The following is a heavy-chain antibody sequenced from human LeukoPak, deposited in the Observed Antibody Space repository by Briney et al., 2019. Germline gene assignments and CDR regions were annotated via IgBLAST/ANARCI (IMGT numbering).Heavy chain of an antibody. Sequence: PGGSLRLSCAASGFTFSSYSMNWVRQAPGKGREWVSSISSSSSYIYYADSVKGRFTISRDNAKNSLYLQMNCLRAEDTAVYYCAGDWGFPSDYWGQGTLVTVSS. D-gene: IGHD3/OR15-3a*01. CDR2: ISSSSSYI. V-gene: IGHV3-21*01. CDR3: AGDWGFPSDY. CDR1: GFTFSSYS. J-gene: IGHJ4*02.